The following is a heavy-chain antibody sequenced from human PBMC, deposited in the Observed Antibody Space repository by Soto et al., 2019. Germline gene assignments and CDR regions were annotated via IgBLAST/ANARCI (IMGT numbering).Heavy chain of an antibody. J-gene: IGHJ6*02. CDR3: ARVYYYDSSGYYHYYYYGMDV. D-gene: IGHD3-22*01. V-gene: IGHV4-30-4*01. CDR2: IYYSGST. Sequence: SETLSLTCTVSGGSISSGDYYWSWIRQPPGKGLEWIGYIYYSGSTYYNPSLMSRVTISVDTSKKQFSLKLSSVTAADTAVYYCARVYYYDSSGYYHYYYYGMDVWGQGTTVTVSS. CDR1: GGSISSGDYY.